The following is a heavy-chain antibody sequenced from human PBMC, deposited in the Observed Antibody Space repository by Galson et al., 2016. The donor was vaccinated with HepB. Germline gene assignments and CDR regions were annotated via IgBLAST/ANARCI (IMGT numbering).Heavy chain of an antibody. D-gene: IGHD1-26*01. Sequence: LRLSCAASGFTFRSYGMHWVRQAPGKGLEWVAVISYDGSNKYYADSVKGRFTISRDNSKNTLYLQMNSLRAEDTAVYYCAKAAYSGSYGFDYWGQGTLVTVSS. J-gene: IGHJ4*02. V-gene: IGHV3-30*18. CDR2: ISYDGSNK. CDR3: AKAAYSGSYGFDY. CDR1: GFTFRSYG.